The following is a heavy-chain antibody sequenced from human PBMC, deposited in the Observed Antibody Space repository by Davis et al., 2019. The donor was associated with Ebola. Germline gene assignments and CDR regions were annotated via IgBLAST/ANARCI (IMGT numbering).Heavy chain of an antibody. Sequence: ASVKVSCKASGGTFSSYAISWVRQAPGQGLEWMGWISAYNGNTNYAQKLQGRVTMTTDTSTSTAYMELSSLRSEDTAMYYCATGTTAYFDYWGQGTLVTVSS. V-gene: IGHV1-18*01. CDR1: GGTFSSYA. CDR2: ISAYNGNT. CDR3: ATGTTAYFDY. D-gene: IGHD1-1*01. J-gene: IGHJ4*02.